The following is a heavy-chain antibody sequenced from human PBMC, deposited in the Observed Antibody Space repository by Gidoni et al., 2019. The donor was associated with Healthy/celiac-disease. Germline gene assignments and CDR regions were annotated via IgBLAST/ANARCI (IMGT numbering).Heavy chain of an antibody. CDR1: GFTFDDYA. J-gene: IGHJ4*02. CDR2: ISWNSGSI. D-gene: IGHD3-22*01. V-gene: IGHV3-9*01. CDR3: AKGGSYYDSSGYSDY. Sequence: EVQLVESGGGLVQPGRSLRLSCAASGFTFDDYAMHWVRQAPGKGLEWVSGISWNSGSIGYADSVKGRFTISRDNAKNSLYLQMNSLRAEDTALYYCAKGGSYYDSSGYSDYWGQGTLVTVSS.